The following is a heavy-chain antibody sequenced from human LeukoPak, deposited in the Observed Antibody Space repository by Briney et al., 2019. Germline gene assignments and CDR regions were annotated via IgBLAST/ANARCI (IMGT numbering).Heavy chain of an antibody. CDR3: ARVLFGGSLD. V-gene: IGHV4-61*02. CDR2: IYTSGTT. J-gene: IGHJ4*02. CDR1: GGSVRRGNYY. D-gene: IGHD2-15*01. Sequence: SQTLSLTCTVSGGSVRRGNYYWTWIRQPAGSGLEWIGRIYTSGTTDYNPSLRTRVTISVDASRNQFSLNLSSVTAADTAVYYCARVLFGGSLDWGQGTLVTVSS.